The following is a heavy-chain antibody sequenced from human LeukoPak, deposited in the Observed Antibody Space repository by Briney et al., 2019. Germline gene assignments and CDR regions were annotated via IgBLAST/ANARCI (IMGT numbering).Heavy chain of an antibody. D-gene: IGHD4-11*01. V-gene: IGHV1-69*05. CDR2: IIPIFGTA. CDR3: ARDGPRDSLDY. CDR1: VGTFSSYA. Sequence: ASVKVSCKASVGTFSSYAISWVRQAPGQGLEWMGGIIPIFGTANYAQKFQGRVTITTDESTSTAYMELSSLRSEDTAAYYCARDGPRDSLDYWGQGTLVTVSS. J-gene: IGHJ4*02.